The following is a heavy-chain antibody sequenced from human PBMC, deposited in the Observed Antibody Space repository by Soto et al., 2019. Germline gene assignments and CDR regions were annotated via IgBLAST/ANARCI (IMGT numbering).Heavy chain of an antibody. CDR3: ARGLVIIDY. CDR2: IYYSGST. CDR1: GGSISSSSYY. J-gene: IGHJ4*02. Sequence: SETLSLTCTVSGGSISSSSYYWGWIRQPPGKGLEWIGSIYYSGSTYYNPSLKSRVTISVDTSKNQFSLKLSSVTAADTAVYYCARGLVIIDYWGQGTLVTSPQ. V-gene: IGHV4-39*01. D-gene: IGHD3-9*01.